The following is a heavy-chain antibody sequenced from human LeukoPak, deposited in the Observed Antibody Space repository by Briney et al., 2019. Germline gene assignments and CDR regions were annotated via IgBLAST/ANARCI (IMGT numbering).Heavy chain of an antibody. CDR1: GGSISSSNW. V-gene: IGHV4-4*02. Sequence: SETLSLTCAVSGGSISSSNWWSWVRQPPGKGLEWIGEIYHSGSTNYNPSLKGRVTISVDKSKNQFSLKLSSVTAADTAVYYCARESVIAAAGTGNWGQGTLVTVSS. CDR3: ARESVIAAAGTGN. J-gene: IGHJ4*02. D-gene: IGHD6-13*01. CDR2: IYHSGST.